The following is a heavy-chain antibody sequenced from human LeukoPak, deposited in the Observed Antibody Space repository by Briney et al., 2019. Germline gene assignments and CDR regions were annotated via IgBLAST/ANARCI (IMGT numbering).Heavy chain of an antibody. J-gene: IGHJ6*02. CDR2: IIPIFGTA. D-gene: IGHD2-8*01. CDR1: GGTFSSYA. Sequence: SVKVSCKASGGTFSSYAISWVRQAPGQGLEWMGGIIPIFGTANYAQKFQGRVTITADESTSTASMELSSLRSEDTAVYYCARSPLDLMALPAIGYYGMDVWGQGTTVTVSS. CDR3: ARSPLDLMALPAIGYYGMDV. V-gene: IGHV1-69*01.